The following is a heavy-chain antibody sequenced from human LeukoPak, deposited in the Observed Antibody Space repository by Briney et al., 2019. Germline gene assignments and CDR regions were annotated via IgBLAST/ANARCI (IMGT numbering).Heavy chain of an antibody. D-gene: IGHD1-14*01. Sequence: GGSLRLSCAASGFTFSSYWMSWVRQAPGKGLEWVANIKQDGSEKYYVDSVKGRFTISRDNAKNSLYLQMNSLRAEDTAVYYCAKNPTGRSVGMFDYWGQGTLVTVSS. J-gene: IGHJ4*02. CDR1: GFTFSSYW. V-gene: IGHV3-7*01. CDR3: AKNPTGRSVGMFDY. CDR2: IKQDGSEK.